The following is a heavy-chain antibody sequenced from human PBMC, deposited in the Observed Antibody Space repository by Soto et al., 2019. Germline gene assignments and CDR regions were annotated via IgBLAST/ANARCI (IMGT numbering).Heavy chain of an antibody. CDR1: GGSISSSSYY. D-gene: IGHD1-26*01. J-gene: IGHJ4*02. CDR3: ARHVVGATNPLDY. V-gene: IGHV4-39*01. CDR2: IYYSGST. Sequence: QLQLQESGPGLVKPSETLSLTCTVSGGSISSSSYYWGWIRQPPGKGLEWIGSIYYSGSTYYNPALKSRVTISVATSKNQFSLKLSSVTAADTAVYYCARHVVGATNPLDYWGQGTLVTVSS.